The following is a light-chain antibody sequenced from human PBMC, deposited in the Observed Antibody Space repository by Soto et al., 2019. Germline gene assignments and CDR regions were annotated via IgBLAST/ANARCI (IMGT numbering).Light chain of an antibody. V-gene: IGKV3-20*01. CDR1: QTVTSNY. Sequence: EIVLTQPPATLSSSPGERPTLSCRASQTVTSNYLAWYQQKPGQAPRLLFFGAYIRATGLTDRFSGGGSGTDFTITISRLEPEDFAVYYCQQYGSSPGTFGQGTQVDIK. J-gene: IGKJ1*01. CDR2: GAY. CDR3: QQYGSSPGT.